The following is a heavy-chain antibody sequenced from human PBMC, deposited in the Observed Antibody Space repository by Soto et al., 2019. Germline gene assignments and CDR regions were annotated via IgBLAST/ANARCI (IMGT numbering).Heavy chain of an antibody. CDR3: ARVPSKEFGMDV. V-gene: IGHV3-53*01. CDR1: GFTVSSNY. D-gene: IGHD3-10*01. Sequence: EEQLVESGGGLIQPGGSLRLSCAASGFTVSSNYMSWVRQAPGKGLEWVSIIYSGGDTYYAGSVKGRFTISRDNPKNTLYLQMNSLRAEDTAVYYCARVPSKEFGMDVWGQGTTVTV. J-gene: IGHJ6*02. CDR2: IYSGGDT.